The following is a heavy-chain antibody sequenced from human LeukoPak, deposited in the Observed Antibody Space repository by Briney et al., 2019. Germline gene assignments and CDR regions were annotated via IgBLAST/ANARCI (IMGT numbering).Heavy chain of an antibody. CDR2: IYYSGST. J-gene: IGHJ6*03. CDR3: ARDRSGGSYRTFYYYYYMDV. Sequence: SETLSPTCTVSGGSISGYYWSWIRQPPGKGLEWIGYIYYSGSTNYNPSLMSRVTMSVDTSKNQFSLKLTSVTAADTAVYYCARDRSGGSYRTFYYYYYMDVWGKGTTVTVSS. CDR1: GGSISGYY. D-gene: IGHD1-26*01. V-gene: IGHV4-59*01.